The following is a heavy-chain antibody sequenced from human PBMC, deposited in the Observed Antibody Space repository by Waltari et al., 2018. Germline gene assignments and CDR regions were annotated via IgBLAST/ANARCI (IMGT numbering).Heavy chain of an antibody. D-gene: IGHD7-27*01. Sequence: EVQLLESGGGLVQPGGSLRLSCAASGFTFRSYAMSWVRQAPGKGLEWVSAISGSGGSTYYADSVKGRFTISRDNSKNTLYLQMNSLRAEDTAVYYCAKAGLGRYYYYGMDVWGQGTTVTVSS. CDR2: ISGSGGST. J-gene: IGHJ6*02. CDR3: AKAGLGRYYYYGMDV. CDR1: GFTFRSYA. V-gene: IGHV3-23*01.